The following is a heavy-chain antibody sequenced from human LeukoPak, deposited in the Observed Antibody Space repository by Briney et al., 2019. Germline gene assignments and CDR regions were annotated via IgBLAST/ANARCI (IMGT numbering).Heavy chain of an antibody. CDR1: GFTFSGFW. V-gene: IGHV3-7*01. Sequence: GGSLRLSCAVSGFTFSGFWMSWSRQAPGKGLEWVASINSDGSEIYYVASVKGRFTISRDNTKNSLYLQMNSLRAEDTAVYYCARRYFDSWGQGTLVTVSS. J-gene: IGHJ4*02. CDR3: ARRYFDS. CDR2: INSDGSEI.